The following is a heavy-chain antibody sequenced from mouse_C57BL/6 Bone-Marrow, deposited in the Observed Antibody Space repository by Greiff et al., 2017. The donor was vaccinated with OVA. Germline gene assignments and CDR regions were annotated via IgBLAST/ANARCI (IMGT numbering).Heavy chain of an antibody. CDR2: INPNNGGT. D-gene: IGHD1-1*01. J-gene: IGHJ2*01. CDR1: GYTFTDYN. Sequence: EVQLQQSGPELVKPGASVKIPCKASGYTFTDYNMDWVKQSHGKSLEWIGDINPNNGGTIYNQKFKGKATLTVDKSSSTAYMELRSLTSEDTAVYYCARGITTVVATYYYFDYWGQGTTLTVSS. V-gene: IGHV1-18*01. CDR3: ARGITTVVATYYYFDY.